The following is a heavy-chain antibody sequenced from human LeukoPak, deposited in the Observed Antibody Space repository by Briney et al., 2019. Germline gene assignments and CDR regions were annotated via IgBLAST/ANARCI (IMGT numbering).Heavy chain of an antibody. CDR1: GFTFSNYA. CDR3: AKYSPDCSGGSCYYHFDY. Sequence: PGGSLRLSCAASGFTFSNYAMSWVRQAPGKGLEWVSSIDASGGATYYADSVKGRFTISRDNSKNTLYLQMNSLRAEDTAVYYCAKYSPDCSGGSCYYHFDYWGQGTLVTVSS. D-gene: IGHD2-15*01. J-gene: IGHJ4*02. CDR2: IDASGGAT. V-gene: IGHV3-23*01.